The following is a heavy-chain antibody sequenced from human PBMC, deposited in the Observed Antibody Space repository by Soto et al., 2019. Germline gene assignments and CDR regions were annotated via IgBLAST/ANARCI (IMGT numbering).Heavy chain of an antibody. CDR2: ISWNSDTI. D-gene: IGHD2-2*01. J-gene: IGHJ3*02. CDR1: GFIFHDYA. Sequence: EVQLVESGGGLVQPGRSLRLSCAASGFIFHDYAMHWVRQAPGKGLEWVSGISWNSDTIVYADSVKGRFTITRDNAKNSLYLQMNSLRAEDTALYYCAKRFLGYCSNSRCAGAFDIWGQGTMVTVSS. CDR3: AKRFLGYCSNSRCAGAFDI. V-gene: IGHV3-9*01.